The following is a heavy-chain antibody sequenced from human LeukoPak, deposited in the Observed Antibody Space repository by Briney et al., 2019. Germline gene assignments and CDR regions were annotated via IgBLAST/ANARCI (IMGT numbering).Heavy chain of an antibody. V-gene: IGHV3-7*04. CDR1: GFTFTSYW. CDR2: TKHDGSER. CDR3: ARGGLYGDYYFDY. D-gene: IGHD2-21*02. Sequence: GGSLTVSCAASGFTFTSYWMTWVRQAPGKGLEWVANTKHDGSERYYVDSVKGRFTISRDNVKNSLFLQMDSLRAEDTAVYYCARGGLYGDYYFDYWGQGTLVTVTS. J-gene: IGHJ4*02.